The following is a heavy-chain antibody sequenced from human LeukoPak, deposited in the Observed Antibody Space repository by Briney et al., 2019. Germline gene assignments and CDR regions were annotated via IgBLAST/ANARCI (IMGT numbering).Heavy chain of an antibody. CDR1: VYTFTNYG. Sequence: ASVTVSFKSSVYTFTNYGISWVRQAPGQGLEWMGWISAYNGNTNYAQKLQGRVTMTTDTSTSTAYMELRSLRSDDTAVYYCARDATYGVGKFDPWGQGTLVTVSS. V-gene: IGHV1-18*01. D-gene: IGHD3-10*01. J-gene: IGHJ5*02. CDR2: ISAYNGNT. CDR3: ARDATYGVGKFDP.